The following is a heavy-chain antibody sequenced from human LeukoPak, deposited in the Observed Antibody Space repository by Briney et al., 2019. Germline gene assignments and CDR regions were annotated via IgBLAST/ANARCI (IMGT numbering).Heavy chain of an antibody. CDR2: ISYDGSNK. CDR1: GFTFSSYA. CDR3: ARDRDSGYDNFDY. Sequence: PGGSLRLSCAASGFTFSSYAMHWVRQAPGKGLEWVAVISYDGSNKYYADSVKGRFTISRDNSKNTLYLQMNSLRAEDTAVYYCARDRDSGYDNFDYWGQGTLVTVSS. D-gene: IGHD5-12*01. V-gene: IGHV3-30-3*01. J-gene: IGHJ4*02.